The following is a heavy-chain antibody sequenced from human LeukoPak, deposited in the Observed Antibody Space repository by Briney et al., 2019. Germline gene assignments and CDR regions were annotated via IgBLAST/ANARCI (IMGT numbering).Heavy chain of an antibody. Sequence: SETLSLTCAVYGGSFSGYCWSWIRQPPGKGLEWIGEINHSGSTNYNPSLKSRVTISVDTSKNQFSLKLSSVTAADTAVYYCARGATFWSGYYEYYYYYYMDVWGKGTTVTVSS. CDR1: GGSFSGYC. CDR3: ARGATFWSGYYEYYYYYYMDV. CDR2: INHSGST. V-gene: IGHV4-34*01. D-gene: IGHD3-3*01. J-gene: IGHJ6*03.